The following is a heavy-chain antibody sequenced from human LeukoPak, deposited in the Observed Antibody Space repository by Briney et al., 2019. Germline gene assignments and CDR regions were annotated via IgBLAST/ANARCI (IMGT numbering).Heavy chain of an antibody. CDR3: AKDQLDVADY. CDR1: GLTFSSYG. V-gene: IGHV3-30*18. J-gene: IGHJ4*02. Sequence: GGSLRLSCAASGLTFSSYGMHWVRQAPGKGLEWVAVISYDGSNKYYADSVKGRFTISRDNSKNTLYLQMNSLRAEDTAVYYCAKDQLDVADYWGQGTLVTVSS. D-gene: IGHD1-1*01. CDR2: ISYDGSNK.